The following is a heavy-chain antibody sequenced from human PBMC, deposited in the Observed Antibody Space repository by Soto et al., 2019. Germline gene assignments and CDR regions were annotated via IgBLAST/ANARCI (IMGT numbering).Heavy chain of an antibody. CDR3: ARGYCSSTRCHTFDY. D-gene: IGHD2-2*01. J-gene: IGHJ4*02. Sequence: QVQLQQWGAGLLKPSETLSLTCAVYGGSFSGYYWSWIRQPPGKGLEWIGEINHSGSTNYNPSLKSRVTISGDTSKNQFSLKLSSVTAADTAVYYCARGYCSSTRCHTFDYWGQGTLVTVSS. CDR2: INHSGST. V-gene: IGHV4-34*01. CDR1: GGSFSGYY.